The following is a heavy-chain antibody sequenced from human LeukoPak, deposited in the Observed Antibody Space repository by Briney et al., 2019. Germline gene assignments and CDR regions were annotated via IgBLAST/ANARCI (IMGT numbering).Heavy chain of an antibody. CDR1: GFTFSSYA. D-gene: IGHD6-13*01. V-gene: IGHV3-23*01. J-gene: IGHJ4*02. CDR2: ISGSGGST. CDR3: AKSDSPYSSSWYPWGY. Sequence: GGSLRLSCAASGFTFSSYAMSWVRQAPGKGLEWVSAISGSGGSTYYADSVKGRFTISRDNSKNTLYLQMNSLRAENTAVYYCAKSDSPYSSSWYPWGYWGQGTLVTVSS.